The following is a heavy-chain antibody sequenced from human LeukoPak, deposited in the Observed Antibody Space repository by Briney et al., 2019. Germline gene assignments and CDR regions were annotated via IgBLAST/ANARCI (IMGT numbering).Heavy chain of an antibody. J-gene: IGHJ6*02. CDR2: IIPILGIA. CDR1: GGTFSSYA. CDR3: ARTLPLHPVDV. V-gene: IGHV1-69*04. D-gene: IGHD2-21*01. Sequence: ASVKVSCKASGGTFSSYAISWVRQAPGQGLEWMGRIIPILGIANYAQKFQGRVTITADKSTSTAFMELSSLRSEDTAVYYCARTLPLHPVDVWGQGTTVTVSS.